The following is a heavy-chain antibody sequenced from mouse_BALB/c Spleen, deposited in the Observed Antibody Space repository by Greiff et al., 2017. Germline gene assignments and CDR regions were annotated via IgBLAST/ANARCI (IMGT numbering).Heavy chain of an antibody. Sequence: VQLQQPGAELVKPGASVKLSCKASGYTFTSYWMHWVKQRPGQGLEWIGEINPSNGRTNYNEKFKSKATLTVDKSSSTAYMQLSSLTSEDSAVYYCASGGTTVEGYFDYWGQGTTLTVSS. CDR3: ASGGTTVEGYFDY. J-gene: IGHJ2*01. V-gene: IGHV1S81*02. D-gene: IGHD1-1*01. CDR1: GYTFTSYW. CDR2: INPSNGRT.